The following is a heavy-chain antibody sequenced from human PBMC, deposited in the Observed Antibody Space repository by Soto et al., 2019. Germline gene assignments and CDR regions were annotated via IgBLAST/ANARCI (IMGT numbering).Heavy chain of an antibody. CDR2: IYDSGST. CDR1: GGSISSGDYY. D-gene: IGHD1-26*01. J-gene: IGHJ4*02. CDR3: AREGGIVGATAADY. V-gene: IGHV4-30-4*01. Sequence: PSETLSLTCTVSGGSISSGDYYWSWIRQPPGKGLEWIGYIYDSGSTYYNSSLKSRVNITLDTSKNQFSLKLSSVTAADTAVYYCAREGGIVGATAADYWGQGTLVTVSS.